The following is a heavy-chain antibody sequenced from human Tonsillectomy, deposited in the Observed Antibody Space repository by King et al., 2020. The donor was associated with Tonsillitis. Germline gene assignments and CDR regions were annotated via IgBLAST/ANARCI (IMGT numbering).Heavy chain of an antibody. CDR3: AREDYHDGSGYKGY. CDR2: ISSSSGYT. Sequence: QLVQSGGGLVKPGGSLRLSCTASGFTLSDHYMSWIRQAPGKGLEWVSHISSSSGYTSYADSVKGRFTISRDNAMNSLYLRMNSLRAEDTAVYYCAREDYHDGSGYKGYWGQGTLVTVSS. CDR1: GFTLSDHY. J-gene: IGHJ4*02. D-gene: IGHD3-22*01. V-gene: IGHV3-11*06.